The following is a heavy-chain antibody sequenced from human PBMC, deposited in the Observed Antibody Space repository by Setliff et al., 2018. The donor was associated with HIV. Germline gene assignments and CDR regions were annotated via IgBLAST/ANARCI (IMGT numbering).Heavy chain of an antibody. V-gene: IGHV4-59*11. D-gene: IGHD4-17*01. CDR2: IYSTGST. J-gene: IGHJ4*02. CDR3: AKGAGLYGDYTFDH. Sequence: ASETLSLTCTVSGPSINIHYWSWIRQSPGKGFEWIGYIYSTGSTNYNPSLQSRVTISMVASRNQFSLKVTSVTAADTTVYYCAKGAGLYGDYTFDHWGQGRQVTVSS. CDR1: GPSINIHY.